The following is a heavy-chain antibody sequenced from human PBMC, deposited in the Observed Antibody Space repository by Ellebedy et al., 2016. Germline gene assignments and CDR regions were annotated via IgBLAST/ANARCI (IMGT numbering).Heavy chain of an antibody. CDR1: GFTFGDEP. J-gene: IGHJ4*02. CDR2: IGSRGREL. CDR3: SKDALWFGELLRGFFDF. V-gene: IGHV3-21*04. D-gene: IGHD3-10*01. Sequence: GGFLRLSCAASGFTFGDEPINWVRQAPGKGLEWITNIGSRGRELYYADSVKGRFTVSRDSAKNSLFLQINDLRPEDTGFYYCSKDALWFGELLRGFFDFWGQGTMVTVSS.